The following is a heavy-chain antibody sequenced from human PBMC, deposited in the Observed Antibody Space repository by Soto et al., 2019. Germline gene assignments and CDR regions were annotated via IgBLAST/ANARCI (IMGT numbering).Heavy chain of an antibody. J-gene: IGHJ4*02. D-gene: IGHD2-15*01. CDR3: ARDPGGRYDY. CDR1: GGSISSYY. V-gene: IGHV4-59*01. Sequence: SETLSLTCTFSGGSISSYYWNWIRQPPGKGLEWIGYIYFRGSTNYNPSLKSRVTISVDTSKNQFSLKLSSVTAADTAVYYCARDPGGRYDYWGQGTLVTVSS. CDR2: IYFRGST.